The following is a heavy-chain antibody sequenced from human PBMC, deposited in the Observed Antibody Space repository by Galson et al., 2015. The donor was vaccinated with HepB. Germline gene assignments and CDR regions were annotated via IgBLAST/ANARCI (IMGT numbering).Heavy chain of an antibody. CDR1: GFTFSSYA. CDR2: ISYDGSNK. J-gene: IGHJ6*02. Sequence: SLRLSCAASGFTFSSYAMHWVRQAPGKGLEWVALISYDGSNKYYADSAKGRFTISRDNSKNTLYLQMNSLRAEDTALYYCARGSWGITPYQCQLLSGRDVWGQGTTVTVSS. D-gene: IGHD2-2*01. CDR3: ARGSWGITPYQCQLLSGRDV. V-gene: IGHV3-30*04.